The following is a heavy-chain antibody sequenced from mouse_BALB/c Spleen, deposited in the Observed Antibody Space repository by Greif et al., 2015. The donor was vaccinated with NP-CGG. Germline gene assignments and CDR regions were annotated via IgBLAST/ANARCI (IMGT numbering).Heavy chain of an antibody. CDR2: INPSTGYT. V-gene: IGHV1-7*01. CDR1: GYTFTSYW. Sequence: QVQLQQSGAELAKPGASVKMSCKASGYTFTSYWMHWVKQGPGQGLEWIGYINPSTGYTEYNQKFKDKATLTADKSSSTAYMQLSSLTSEDSAVYYCARNGYDVYFDYWGQGTTLTVSS. CDR3: ARNGYDVYFDY. J-gene: IGHJ2*01. D-gene: IGHD2-2*01.